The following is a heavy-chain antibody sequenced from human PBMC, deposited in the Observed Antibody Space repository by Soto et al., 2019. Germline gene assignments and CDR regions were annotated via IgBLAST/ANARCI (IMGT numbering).Heavy chain of an antibody. Sequence: QVQLVQSGAEVKKPGSSVKVSCKASGGTFSSYAISWVRQAPGQGLEWMGGIIPIFGTANYAQKFQGRVTITADEATSTAYMELSSLRSEDTAVYYCARELRRAVAGSGGMDVWGQGTTVTVSS. D-gene: IGHD6-19*01. CDR1: GGTFSSYA. CDR2: IIPIFGTA. V-gene: IGHV1-69*01. CDR3: ARELRRAVAGSGGMDV. J-gene: IGHJ6*02.